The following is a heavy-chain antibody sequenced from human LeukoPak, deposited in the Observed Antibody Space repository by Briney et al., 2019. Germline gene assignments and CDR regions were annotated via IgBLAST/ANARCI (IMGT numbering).Heavy chain of an antibody. CDR2: ISSSGSTI. J-gene: IGHJ6*02. CDR1: GFTFSDYY. D-gene: IGHD5-12*01. V-gene: IGHV3-11*01. CDR3: ARDPGLVATNSYYGMDV. Sequence: PGGSLRLSCAASGFTFSDYYMSWIRQAPGKGLEWVSYISSSGSTIYYADSVKGRFTISRDNAKNSLYLQMNSLRAEDTAVYYCARDPGLVATNSYYGMDVWGQGTTVTVSS.